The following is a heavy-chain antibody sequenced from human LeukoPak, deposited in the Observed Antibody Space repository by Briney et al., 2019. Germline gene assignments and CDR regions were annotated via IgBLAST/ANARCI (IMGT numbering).Heavy chain of an antibody. CDR2: IYYSGST. J-gene: IGHJ4*02. CDR1: GGSISSYY. CDR3: ARSNWPGSFKDY. Sequence: SEALSLTCTVSGGSISSYYWSWIRQPPGKGLEWIGYIYYSGSTNYNPSLKSRVTISVDTSKNQFSLKLSSVTAADTAVYYCARSNWPGSFKDYWGQGTLVTVSS. D-gene: IGHD1-26*01. V-gene: IGHV4-59*01.